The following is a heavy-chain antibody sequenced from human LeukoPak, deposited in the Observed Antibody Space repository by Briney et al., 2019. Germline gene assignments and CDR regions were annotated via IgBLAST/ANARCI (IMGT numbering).Heavy chain of an antibody. D-gene: IGHD5-12*01. J-gene: IGHJ4*02. CDR1: GFAFSRFA. CDR2: ISNDGSDE. V-gene: IGHV3-30*14. CDR3: ARVRGLPRYFDY. Sequence: PGGSLRLSCAASGFAFSRFAMHWVRQAPGKGLEWVTVISNDGSDEYYADSVKGRFTISRDNSKNTLYLQMNSLRAEDTAVYYCARVRGLPRYFDYWGQGTLVTVSS.